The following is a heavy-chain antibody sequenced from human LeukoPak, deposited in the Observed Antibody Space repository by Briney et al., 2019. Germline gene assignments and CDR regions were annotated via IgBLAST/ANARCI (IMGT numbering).Heavy chain of an antibody. Sequence: ETLSLTCTVSAGSTSSYYWSWIRQPPGKGLEWIGYISYSGSTNYNPSLKSRVTISVDTSKNQFSLKLSSVTAADTAVYYCARHKATQTFAYGMDVWGQGTTVTVSS. V-gene: IGHV4-59*08. J-gene: IGHJ6*02. D-gene: IGHD5-12*01. CDR2: ISYSGST. CDR1: AGSTSSYY. CDR3: ARHKATQTFAYGMDV.